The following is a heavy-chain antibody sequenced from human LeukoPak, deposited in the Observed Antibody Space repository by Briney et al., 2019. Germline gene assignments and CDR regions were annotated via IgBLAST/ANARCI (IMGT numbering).Heavy chain of an antibody. CDR2: INAGNGNT. V-gene: IGHV1-3*03. Sequence: ASVKVSCKASGYTFTSYAMHWVRQAPGQRLEWMGWINAGNGNTKYSQEFQGRVTITRNTSISTAYMELSSLRSEDTAVYYCARGPRVRWWIDYWGQGTLVTVSS. CDR3: ARGPRVRWWIDY. J-gene: IGHJ4*02. D-gene: IGHD2-15*01. CDR1: GYTFTSYA.